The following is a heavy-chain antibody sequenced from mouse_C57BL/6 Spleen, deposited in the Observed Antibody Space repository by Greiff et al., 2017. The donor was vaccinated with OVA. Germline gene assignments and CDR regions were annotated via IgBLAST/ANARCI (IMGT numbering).Heavy chain of an antibody. Sequence: VQLKQSGPELVKPGASVKIPCKASGYTFTDYNMDWVKQSHGKSLEWIGDINPNNGGTIYNQKFKGKATLTVDKSSSTAYMELRSLTSEDTAVYYCARDANSYYAMDYWGQGTSVTVSS. CDR2: INPNNGGT. J-gene: IGHJ4*01. D-gene: IGHD4-1*01. CDR1: GYTFTDYN. V-gene: IGHV1-18*01. CDR3: ARDANSYYAMDY.